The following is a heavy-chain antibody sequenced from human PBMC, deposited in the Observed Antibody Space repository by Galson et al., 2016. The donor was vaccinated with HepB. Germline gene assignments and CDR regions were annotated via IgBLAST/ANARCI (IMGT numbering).Heavy chain of an antibody. CDR1: GGSIRSNSHY. Sequence: ETLSLTCTVSGGSIRSNSHYWGWIRQPPGKGLEWIGNIFYSGRAYYNPSLKSRVTISEDTAKNQFSLKVSSVTAADTAVYYCARLDTGATVTAKVYDYYFYMDVWGKGTTVTVSS. D-gene: IGHD4-17*01. CDR2: IFYSGRA. J-gene: IGHJ6*03. V-gene: IGHV4-39*01. CDR3: ARLDTGATVTAKVYDYYFYMDV.